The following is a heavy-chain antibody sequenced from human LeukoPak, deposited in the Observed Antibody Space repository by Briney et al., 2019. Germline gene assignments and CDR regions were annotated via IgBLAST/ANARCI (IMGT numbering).Heavy chain of an antibody. D-gene: IGHD1-1*01. J-gene: IGHJ4*02. Sequence: PAGSLRFSCAGSGFTFSSYSRNWLRQAPGKGLKWISYITRDSTIMSCADSVKGRFTISRDNAKNSLYLQMNSLRDEDTAVYFCARDKNWRFDYWGQGSLVTVSS. CDR2: ITRDSTIM. V-gene: IGHV3-48*02. CDR1: GFTFSSYS. CDR3: ARDKNWRFDY.